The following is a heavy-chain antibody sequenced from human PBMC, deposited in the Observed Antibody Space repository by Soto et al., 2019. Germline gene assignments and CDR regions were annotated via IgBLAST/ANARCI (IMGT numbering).Heavy chain of an antibody. Sequence: EVQLLESGGGLVQPGGSLRLSCAASGFTFSSYAMSWVRQAPRTGMAWVSAISGSGGSTYYADSVKGRCTISRDNSKNTLYLQMNSLRAEDSSVSYCADEGSDVAFGGVISSDYWGQGTLVTVSS. CDR2: ISGSGGST. D-gene: IGHD3-16*01. J-gene: IGHJ4*02. CDR3: ADEGSDVAFGGVISSDY. V-gene: IGHV3-23*01. CDR1: GFTFSSYA.